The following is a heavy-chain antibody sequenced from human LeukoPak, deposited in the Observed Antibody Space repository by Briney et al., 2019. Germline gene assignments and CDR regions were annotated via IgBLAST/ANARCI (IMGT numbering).Heavy chain of an antibody. CDR2: IYYSGST. J-gene: IGHJ4*02. CDR3: AREYSGYVPYFDY. Sequence: PSETLSLTCTVSGGSISSYYWSWIRQPPGKGLEWIGYIYYSGSTNYNPSLKSRVTISVDTSKNQSSLKLSSVTAADTAVYYCAREYSGYVPYFDYWGQGTLVTVSS. D-gene: IGHD5-12*01. CDR1: GGSISSYY. V-gene: IGHV4-59*01.